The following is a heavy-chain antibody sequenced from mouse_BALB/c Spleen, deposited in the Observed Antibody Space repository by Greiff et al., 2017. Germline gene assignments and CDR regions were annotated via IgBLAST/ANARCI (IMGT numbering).Heavy chain of an antibody. CDR3: ASLWLLGY. CDR2: ISSGGST. Sequence: EVMLVESGGGLVKPGGSLKLSCAASGFTFSSYAMSWVRQTPEKRLEWVASISSGGSTYYPDSVKGRFTISRDNARNILYLQMSSLRSEDTAMYYCASLWLLGYWGQGTTLTVSS. J-gene: IGHJ2*01. D-gene: IGHD2-3*01. V-gene: IGHV5-6-5*01. CDR1: GFTFSSYA.